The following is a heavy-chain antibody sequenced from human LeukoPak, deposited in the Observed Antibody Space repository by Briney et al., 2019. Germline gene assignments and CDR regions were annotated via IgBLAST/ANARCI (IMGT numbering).Heavy chain of an antibody. V-gene: IGHV3-23*01. D-gene: IGHD5-18*01. Sequence: PGGSLRLSCAASGFTFSSYAMSWVRQAQGKGLEWVSTISGSGGSTYYADSVKGRFTISRDNSKNTLYLQMNSLRAEDTAVYYCAKDRHSYGYRMADYWGQGTLVTVSS. J-gene: IGHJ4*02. CDR1: GFTFSSYA. CDR2: ISGSGGST. CDR3: AKDRHSYGYRMADY.